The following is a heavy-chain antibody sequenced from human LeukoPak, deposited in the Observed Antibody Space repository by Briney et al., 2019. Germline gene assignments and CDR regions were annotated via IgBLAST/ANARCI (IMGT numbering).Heavy chain of an antibody. CDR1: RGSISSYF. V-gene: IGHV4-59*01. D-gene: IGHD5-12*01. Sequence: SETLSLTCTVSRGSISSYFWNWIRQPPGKGLEWIGYIYYSGSTNYNPSLKSRVTISLDTSKNQFSLKLSSVTAADTAVYYCARAPYSGYDYGMDVWGQGTTVTVSS. CDR2: IYYSGST. J-gene: IGHJ6*02. CDR3: ARAPYSGYDYGMDV.